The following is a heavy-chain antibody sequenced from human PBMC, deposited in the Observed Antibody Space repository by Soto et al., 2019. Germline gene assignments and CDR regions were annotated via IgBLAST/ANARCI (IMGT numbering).Heavy chain of an antibody. CDR3: ASELTGTAYFEL. CDR2: INLSDGGT. D-gene: IGHD1-1*01. V-gene: IGHV1-46*04. Sequence: QVHLVQSGAEVKKPGASVKVSCKASGYTFTNYHMHWVRQAPGLGLEWMGTINLSDGGTGYTERWQGRVTMTRDTSTNTGHMELSSLRSEATAVYYCASELTGTAYFELWGRGTLVTVSS. J-gene: IGHJ2*01. CDR1: GYTFTNYH.